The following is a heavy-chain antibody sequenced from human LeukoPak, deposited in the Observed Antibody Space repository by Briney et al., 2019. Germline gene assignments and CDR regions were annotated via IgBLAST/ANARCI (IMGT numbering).Heavy chain of an antibody. CDR2: IYYSGST. D-gene: IGHD2-2*01. Sequence: SETLSLTCTVSGGSISSSSYYWGWIRQPPGKGLEWIGSIYYSGSTYYNPSLKSRVTISVDTSKNQFSLKLSSVTAADTAVYYCARHGGYCSSTSCYLGGWFDPWGQGTLVTVSS. J-gene: IGHJ5*02. V-gene: IGHV4-39*01. CDR3: ARHGGYCSSTSCYLGGWFDP. CDR1: GGSISSSSYY.